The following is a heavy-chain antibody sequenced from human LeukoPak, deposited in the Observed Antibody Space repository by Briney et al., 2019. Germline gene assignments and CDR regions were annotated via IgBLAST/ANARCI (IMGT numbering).Heavy chain of an antibody. CDR2: VNPKTGGT. D-gene: IGHD3-3*01. CDR1: GYSFTGYH. Sequence: GAPVKVSCKAFGYSFTGYHLHWVRQAPRQGLEWMGWVNPKTGGTNYARKFQGRVTMTRDTSINTVNMELSRPTSDDTAVYYCAREFSSKLEWLAYVTGDDAFDVWGQGTMITVS. V-gene: IGHV1-2*02. J-gene: IGHJ3*01. CDR3: AREFSSKLEWLAYVTGDDAFDV.